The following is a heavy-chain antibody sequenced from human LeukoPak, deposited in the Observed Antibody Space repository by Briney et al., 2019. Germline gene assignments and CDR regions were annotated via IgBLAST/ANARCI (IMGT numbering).Heavy chain of an antibody. CDR3: ARDDRYLNPLYYFDY. CDR2: ISAYDGST. Sequence: GVSVKVSCKASGYTFTRCGTSWVRQAPGQGLEWMGWISAYDGSTNYAQKFQGRVTMTTDTSTSTAYMELRSLRSDDTAVYYCARDDRYLNPLYYFDYWGQGTLVTVSS. V-gene: IGHV1-18*01. J-gene: IGHJ4*02. CDR1: GYTFTRCG. D-gene: IGHD3-10*01.